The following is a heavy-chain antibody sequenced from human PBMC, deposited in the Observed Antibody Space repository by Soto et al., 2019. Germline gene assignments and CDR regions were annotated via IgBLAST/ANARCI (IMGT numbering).Heavy chain of an antibody. D-gene: IGHD6-13*01. J-gene: IGHJ4*02. Sequence: QLQLQESGPGLVRPSETLSLTCSVSGGSITSRSSYWAWLRQPPGKGLEWIGTFFSGSTFSNPSLRSRVTISKDTSRNQFSLKLTSVAATDTAMYYCATTRGLAVGGSFNYWGQVALVTVSS. V-gene: IGHV4-39*01. CDR1: GGSITSRSSY. CDR3: ATTRGLAVGGSFNY. CDR2: FFSGST.